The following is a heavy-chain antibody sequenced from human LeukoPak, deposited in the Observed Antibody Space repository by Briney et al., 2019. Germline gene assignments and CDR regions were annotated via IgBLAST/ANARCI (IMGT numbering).Heavy chain of an antibody. CDR2: IRSDGSNK. CDR3: ARIAVAGTLSAFDI. V-gene: IGHV3-30*02. D-gene: IGHD6-19*01. CDR1: GFTFSSYG. J-gene: IGHJ3*02. Sequence: GGSLRLSCAASGFTFSSYGMHWVRQAPGKGLEWVAFIRSDGSNKYYIDSVKGRFTISRDNSKNTLYLLMNSLRAEDTAVYYCARIAVAGTLSAFDIWGQGTMVTVSS.